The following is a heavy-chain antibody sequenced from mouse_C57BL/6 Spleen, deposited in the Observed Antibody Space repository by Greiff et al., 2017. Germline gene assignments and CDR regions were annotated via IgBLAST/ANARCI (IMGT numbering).Heavy chain of an antibody. CDR3: TTCPDYYGSLDY. CDR2: IDPENGDT. CDR1: GFNIKDDY. D-gene: IGHD1-1*01. Sequence: VQLKESGAELVRPGASVKLSCTASGFNIKDDYMHWVKQRPEQGLEWIGWIDPENGDTEYASKFQGKATITADTSSNTAYLQLSSLTSEDTAVYYCTTCPDYYGSLDYWGQGTTLTVSS. V-gene: IGHV14-4*01. J-gene: IGHJ2*01.